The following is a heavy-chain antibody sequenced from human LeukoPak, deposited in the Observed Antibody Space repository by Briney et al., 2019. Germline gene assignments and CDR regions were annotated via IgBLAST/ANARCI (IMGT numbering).Heavy chain of an antibody. Sequence: PGGSLRLSCAASGFTFSEYYMSWIRQAPGKGLEWVSYISSSGYTIYYADSVKGRFTISRDNAKNSLYLQMNSLRAEDTAVYYCAKAEYSSGCYDFWGQGTLVTVSS. V-gene: IGHV3-11*01. CDR1: GFTFSEYY. J-gene: IGHJ4*02. D-gene: IGHD6-19*01. CDR2: ISSSGYTI. CDR3: AKAEYSSGCYDF.